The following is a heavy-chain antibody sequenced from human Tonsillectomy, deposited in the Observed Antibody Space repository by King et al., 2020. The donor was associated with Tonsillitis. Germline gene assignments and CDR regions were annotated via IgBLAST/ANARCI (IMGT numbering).Heavy chain of an antibody. CDR3: ARHNSATYYYGSGSPFYYYGMDV. CDR1: GFTFSAYW. J-gene: IGHJ6*02. V-gene: IGHV3-7*01. D-gene: IGHD3-10*01. CDR2: IKQDGSEK. Sequence: EVQLVESGGGLVQPGGSLRLSCAASGFTFSAYWMTWVRQAPGKGLEWVANIKQDGSEKYYVDSVNGRFTISRDNAKNSLSLQMNSLRDEDTAVYYCARHNSATYYYGSGSPFYYYGMDVWGQGTTVTVSS.